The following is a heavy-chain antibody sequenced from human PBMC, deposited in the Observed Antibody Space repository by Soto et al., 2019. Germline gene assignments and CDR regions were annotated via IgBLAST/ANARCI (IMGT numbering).Heavy chain of an antibody. D-gene: IGHD3-16*01. CDR2: IYYSGNT. CDR1: GASITRDGYY. J-gene: IGHJ6*02. CDR3: ARDRPAFKSFGSGMDV. V-gene: IGHV4-31*03. Sequence: QVQLQQSGPGLVKPSQTLSLTCTVSGASITRDGYYWSWLRQHPGKGLEWIGHIYYSGNTYYNPSLMGRLTISIDTSKNEFSLKLTSVTAADTAVYYCARDRPAFKSFGSGMDVWGQGTTVTVSS.